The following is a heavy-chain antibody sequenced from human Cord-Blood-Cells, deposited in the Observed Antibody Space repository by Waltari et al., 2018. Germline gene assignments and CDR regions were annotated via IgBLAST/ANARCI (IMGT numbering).Heavy chain of an antibody. CDR2: IHHRGST. CDR1: GGSFGGYY. CDR3: ARGGTGTTGPYWYFDL. Sequence: QVPLQQWGAGLLKPSETLSLTRAVYGGSFGGYYWRWIRQPPGKGLGWIGEIHHRGSTNYNPSLKSRVTISVDTSKNQFSLKLSSVTAADTAVYYCARGGTGTTGPYWYFDLWGRGTLVTVSS. V-gene: IGHV4-34*01. J-gene: IGHJ2*01. D-gene: IGHD1-7*01.